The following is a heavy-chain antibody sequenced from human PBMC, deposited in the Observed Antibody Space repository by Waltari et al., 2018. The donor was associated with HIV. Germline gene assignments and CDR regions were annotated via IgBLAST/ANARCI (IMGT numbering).Heavy chain of an antibody. CDR1: GFTFSDYW. J-gene: IGHJ4*02. CDR3: ASLAGSSNWRGDY. V-gene: IGHV3-74*03. Sequence: EVQLVESGGGSVQPGGSLRLSCAASGFTFSDYWMHWVRQAPGKGLVWVSRINSDGSSTMCADSLKGRFTISKDNAKNTLFLQMNSLRAEDTAVYYCASLAGSSNWRGDYCGQGTLVTVSS. D-gene: IGHD6-13*01. CDR2: INSDGSST.